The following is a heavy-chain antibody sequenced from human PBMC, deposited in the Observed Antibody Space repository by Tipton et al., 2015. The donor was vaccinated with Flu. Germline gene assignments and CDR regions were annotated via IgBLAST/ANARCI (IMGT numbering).Heavy chain of an antibody. V-gene: IGHV4-39*01. J-gene: IGHJ4*02. CDR1: GGSISSSSYY. CDR2: IYYTGET. D-gene: IGHD3-10*01. Sequence: LSLTCTVSGGSISSSSYYWGWIRQPPGKGLEWVGSIYYTGETYYNPSLKSRVTISVDWSKTQFPLKVTSVTATDTAVYYCATYGSGSYYTHDFWGQGVLVTVSS. CDR3: ATYGSGSYYTHDF.